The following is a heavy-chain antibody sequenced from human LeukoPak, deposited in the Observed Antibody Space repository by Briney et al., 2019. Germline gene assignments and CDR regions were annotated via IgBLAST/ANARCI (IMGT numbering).Heavy chain of an antibody. D-gene: IGHD1-26*01. J-gene: IGHJ4*02. CDR2: ITGSGDKI. CDR1: GFTFSSYA. CDR3: AKENPVGGTNYFDY. V-gene: IGHV3-23*01. Sequence: PGGSLRLSCAASGFTFSSYAMSWVHQAPGKGLEWVSAITGSGDKIYYADSVKGRFTISRDNSKNTLSLQMNNLRPEDTAVYYCAKENPVGGTNYFDYWGQGTLVTASS.